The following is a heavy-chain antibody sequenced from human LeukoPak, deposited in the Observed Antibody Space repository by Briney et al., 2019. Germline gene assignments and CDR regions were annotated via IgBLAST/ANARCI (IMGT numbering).Heavy chain of an antibody. J-gene: IGHJ4*02. V-gene: IGHV1-58*01. Sequence: VRVSCKASGFTFTSSAVQWVRQARGQRLEWIGWIVVGSGNTNYAQKFQERVTMTTDTSTSTAYMELRSLRSDDTAIYYCARDLMYCDTMSCYDGDFDYWGQGTPVTVSS. D-gene: IGHD2-2*01. CDR1: GFTFTSSA. CDR2: IVVGSGNT. CDR3: ARDLMYCDTMSCYDGDFDY.